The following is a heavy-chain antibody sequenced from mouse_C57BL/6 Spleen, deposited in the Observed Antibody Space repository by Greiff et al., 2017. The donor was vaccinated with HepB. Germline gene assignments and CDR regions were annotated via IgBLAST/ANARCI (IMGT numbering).Heavy chain of an antibody. D-gene: IGHD4-1*01. CDR3: ARRDGTDYFDY. V-gene: IGHV1-26*01. J-gene: IGHJ2*01. CDR2: INPNNGGT. CDR1: GYTFTDYY. Sequence: VQLQQSGPELVKPGASVKISCKASGYTFTDYYMNWVKQSHGKSLEWIGDINPNNGGTSYNQKFKGKATLTVDKSSSTAYMELRSLTSEDSAVYYCARRDGTDYFDYWGQGTTLTVSS.